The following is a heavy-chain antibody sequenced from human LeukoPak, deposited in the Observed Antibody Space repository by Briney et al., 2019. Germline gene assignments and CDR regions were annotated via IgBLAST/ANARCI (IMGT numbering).Heavy chain of an antibody. CDR3: ARDLSSSWPNWFDP. Sequence: ASVKVSCKASGYTFTSYGISWVRQAPGQGLEWMGWISAYNGKTNYTQKLQGRVTMTTDTSTSTAYMELRSLRSDDTAVYYCARDLSSSWPNWFDPWGQGTLVIASS. V-gene: IGHV1-18*01. D-gene: IGHD6-13*01. CDR1: GYTFTSYG. J-gene: IGHJ5*02. CDR2: ISAYNGKT.